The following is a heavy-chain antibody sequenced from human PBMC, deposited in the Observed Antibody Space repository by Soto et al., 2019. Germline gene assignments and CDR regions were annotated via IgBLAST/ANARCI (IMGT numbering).Heavy chain of an antibody. V-gene: IGHV4-34*01. CDR3: ARTYSSSWSPFDY. CDR2: INQSGGT. Sequence: QVQLQQWGAGLLKPSETLSLTCAVYGGSFSGYYWSWIRQPPGKGLEWIGEINQSGGTNYNPSLKSRVTISVDTSETQFSLKLSSVTAADTAVYYCARTYSSSWSPFDYWGQGTRVTVSS. CDR1: GGSFSGYY. D-gene: IGHD6-13*01. J-gene: IGHJ4*02.